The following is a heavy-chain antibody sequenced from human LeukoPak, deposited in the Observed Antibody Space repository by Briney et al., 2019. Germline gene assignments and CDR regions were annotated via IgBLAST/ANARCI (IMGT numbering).Heavy chain of an antibody. CDR3: ASLYCSSTSCYADV. V-gene: IGHV3-23*01. CDR2: ISGSGDTT. J-gene: IGHJ6*02. Sequence: ETLSLTCSVSGGSISSLYWSWIRQPPGKGLEWVSTISGSGDTTYYADSMKGRFAISRDNSRNTLFLQMNSLRAEDTALYYCASLYCSSTSCYADVWGQGTTVTVSS. CDR1: GGSISSLY. D-gene: IGHD2-2*01.